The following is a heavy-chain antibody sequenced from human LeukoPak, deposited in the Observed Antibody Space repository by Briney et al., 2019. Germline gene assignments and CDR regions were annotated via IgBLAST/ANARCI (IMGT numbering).Heavy chain of an antibody. V-gene: IGHV3-33*01. D-gene: IGHD3-22*01. CDR1: GFTFSSYG. Sequence: GGSLRLSCAASGFTFSSYGMHWVRQAPGKGLEWVAVIWYDGSNKYYADSVKGRFTISRDNSKNTLYLQMNSLRAEDTAVYYCARADSSEGFDYWGQGTLVTVSS. J-gene: IGHJ4*02. CDR2: IWYDGSNK. CDR3: ARADSSEGFDY.